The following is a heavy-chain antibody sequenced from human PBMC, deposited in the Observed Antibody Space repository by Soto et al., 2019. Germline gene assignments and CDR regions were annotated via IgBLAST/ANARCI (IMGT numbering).Heavy chain of an antibody. J-gene: IGHJ3*02. Sequence: EVLLLETGGGLVQPGGSLSLSCATSGFMFTTYAMNRVRQAPGKGLEWVSAISSSGESTFYADSVRGRFTISRDNSLNTLYLHMRSLRSEDTAVYYCAHPRGYGVFDAVDIWGQGTMVTVSS. D-gene: IGHD4-17*01. CDR2: ISSSGEST. V-gene: IGHV3-23*01. CDR3: AHPRGYGVFDAVDI. CDR1: GFMFTTYA.